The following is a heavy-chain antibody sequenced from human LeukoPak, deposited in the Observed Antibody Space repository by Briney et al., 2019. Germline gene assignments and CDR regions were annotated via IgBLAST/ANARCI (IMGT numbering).Heavy chain of an antibody. CDR2: ITSRSDI. D-gene: IGHD1-14*01. V-gene: IGHV3-21*01. CDR3: ARDPAPEDN. CDR1: GFTFSTYT. Sequence: GGSLRLSCAASGFTFSTYTMNWVRQAPGKGLEWVSSITSRSDIYYADSVRGRSTISRDNAKNSLSLHTRILSVEDTAVYYCARDPAPEDNWGQGTLVTVSS. J-gene: IGHJ4*02.